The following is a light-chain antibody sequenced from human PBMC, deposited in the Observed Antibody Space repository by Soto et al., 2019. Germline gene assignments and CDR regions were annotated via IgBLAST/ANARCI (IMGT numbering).Light chain of an antibody. Sequence: QLVLTQSPSASASLGASVKLTCTLSSGHSSYAIAWHQQQPEKGPRYLMKLNSDGSHSKGDGIPDRFSGSSSGAERYLTISSLQSEDEADYYCQTWGTGCVVFDGGTKPPS. CDR2: LNSDGSH. J-gene: IGLJ2*01. V-gene: IGLV4-69*01. CDR1: SGHSSYA. CDR3: QTWGTGCVV.